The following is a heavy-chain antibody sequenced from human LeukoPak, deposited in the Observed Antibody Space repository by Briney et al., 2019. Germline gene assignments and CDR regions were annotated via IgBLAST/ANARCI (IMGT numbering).Heavy chain of an antibody. CDR1: GFTFSSYG. CDR3: ARVGFGELFDAFDI. V-gene: IGHV3-33*01. J-gene: IGHJ3*02. Sequence: GRSLRLSCAASGFTFSSYGMHWVRQAPGKGLEWVAVIWYDGSNKYYADSVKGRFTISRDSSKNTLYLQMNSLRAEDTAVYYCARVGFGELFDAFDIWGQGTMVTVSS. D-gene: IGHD3-10*01. CDR2: IWYDGSNK.